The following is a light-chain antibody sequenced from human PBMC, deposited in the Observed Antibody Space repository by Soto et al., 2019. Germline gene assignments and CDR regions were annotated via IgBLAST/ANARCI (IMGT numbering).Light chain of an antibody. V-gene: IGKV4-1*01. Sequence: DIVLTQSPDSLAVSLGERATINCKSSQRLLYSSNNKNYLAWYQQKPGQPPRLLIYWASTRESGVPDRFSGSGSGTDFTLTISSLQAEDVAVYYCQQYYSTPRTFGPGTKVEIK. J-gene: IGKJ3*01. CDR1: QRLLYSSNNKNY. CDR3: QQYYSTPRT. CDR2: WAS.